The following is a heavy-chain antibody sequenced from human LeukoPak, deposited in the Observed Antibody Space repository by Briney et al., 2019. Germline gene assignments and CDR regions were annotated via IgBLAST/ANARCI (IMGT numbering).Heavy chain of an antibody. CDR1: GYSISSGYY. J-gene: IGHJ3*02. CDR3: AREIVAGAFDI. Sequence: SETLSLTCAVSGYSISSGYYWGWIRQPPGKGLEWIGSIYHSGSTYYNPSLKSRVTISVDTSKNQFSLKLSSVAAADTAVYYCAREIVAGAFDIWGQGTMVTASS. D-gene: IGHD3-22*01. CDR2: IYHSGST. V-gene: IGHV4-38-2*02.